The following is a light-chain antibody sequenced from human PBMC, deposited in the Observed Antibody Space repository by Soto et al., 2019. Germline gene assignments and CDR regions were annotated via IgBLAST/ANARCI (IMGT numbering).Light chain of an antibody. J-gene: IGLJ1*01. CDR2: GNS. V-gene: IGLV1-40*01. CDR3: QSYDSSLSDV. CDR1: SSNIGAGYD. Sequence: QSVLTQPPSVSGAPGQRVTISCTGSSSNIGAGYDVHWYQQLPGTVPKLLIYGNSNRPSGVPDRFSGSKSGTSDSLAITGLQAVDEADYYCQSYDSSLSDVFGTGTTVTVL.